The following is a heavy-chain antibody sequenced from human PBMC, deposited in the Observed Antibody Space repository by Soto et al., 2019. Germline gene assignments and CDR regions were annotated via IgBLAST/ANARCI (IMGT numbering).Heavy chain of an antibody. Sequence: QVRLVQSGAELKKPGASAKVSCKASGSTFTGHYLHWVRQAPGQGHEWMGWINPNSGTTQYRQKIQGRVTLTRRTSITTAYMELNSLKSDETAVYYCARAGIAAAGSGEYGMDVWGQGTMVIVSS. D-gene: IGHD6-13*01. V-gene: IGHV1-2*02. CDR2: INPNSGTT. J-gene: IGHJ6*02. CDR3: ARAGIAAAGSGEYGMDV. CDR1: GSTFTGHY.